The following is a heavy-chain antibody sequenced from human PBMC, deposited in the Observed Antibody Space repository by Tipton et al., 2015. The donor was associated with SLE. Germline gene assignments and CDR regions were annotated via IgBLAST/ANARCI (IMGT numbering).Heavy chain of an antibody. CDR1: GFTFSSYW. V-gene: IGHV4-34*01. J-gene: IGHJ3*02. D-gene: IGHD6-6*01. Sequence: LRLSCAASGFTFSSYWMSWVRQPPGKGLEWIGEINHSGSTNYNPSLKSRVTISVDTSKNQFSLKLSSVTAADTAVYYCARGGSARSHGAFDIWGQGTMVTVSS. CDR2: INHSGST. CDR3: ARGGSARSHGAFDI.